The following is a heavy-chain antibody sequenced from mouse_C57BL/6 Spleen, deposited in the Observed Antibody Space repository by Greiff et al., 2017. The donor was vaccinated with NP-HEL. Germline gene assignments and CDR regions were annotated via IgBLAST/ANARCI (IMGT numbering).Heavy chain of an antibody. D-gene: IGHD3-1*01. CDR3: ARRAGAGAWFAY. CDR1: GYTFTDYN. Sequence: SGPELVKPGASVKMSCKASGYTFTDYNMHWVKQSHGKSLEWIGYINPNNGGTSYNQKFKGKATLTVNKSSSTAYMELRSLTSEDSAVYYCARRAGAGAWFAYWGQGTLVTVSA. J-gene: IGHJ3*01. CDR2: INPNNGGT. V-gene: IGHV1-22*01.